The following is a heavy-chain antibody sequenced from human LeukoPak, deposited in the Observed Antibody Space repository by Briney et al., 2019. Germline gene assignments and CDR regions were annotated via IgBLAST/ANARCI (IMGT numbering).Heavy chain of an antibody. Sequence: TSETLSLTCTVSGGSISSYYWSWIRQPAGKGLEWIGRIYTSGSTNYNPSLKSRVTMSVDTSKNQFSLKLSSVTAADTAVYYCARESGSYRNQYFQHWGQGTLVTVSS. CDR1: GGSISSYY. J-gene: IGHJ1*01. CDR2: IYTSGST. D-gene: IGHD1-26*01. V-gene: IGHV4-4*07. CDR3: ARESGSYRNQYFQH.